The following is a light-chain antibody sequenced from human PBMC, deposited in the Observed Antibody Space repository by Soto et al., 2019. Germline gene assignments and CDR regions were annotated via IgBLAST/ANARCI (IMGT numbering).Light chain of an antibody. CDR3: QQRYNTPQT. V-gene: IGKV1-39*01. CDR2: GVS. Sequence: IQLTQRPATRAGCVGYKDTIPSPASQSRTGWLAWYQEKTGKAPNLLISGVSELESGVPSRFSGSGSGTDYTITISRLKPEDGATDDCQQRYNTPQTFGQGTKVDIK. CDR1: QSRTGW. J-gene: IGKJ1*01.